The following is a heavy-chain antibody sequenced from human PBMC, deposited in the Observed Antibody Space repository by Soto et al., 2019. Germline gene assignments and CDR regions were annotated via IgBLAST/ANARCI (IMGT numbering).Heavy chain of an antibody. J-gene: IGHJ4*02. CDR2: ISSSSSYT. CDR1: GFTLSDNY. Sequence: QVQLVQSGGGLVKSGGSLRLSCAASGFTLSDNYMSWIRQAPGEGLEWVSYISSSSSYTSYADSVKGRFTISRDNAKNSLHLQMNSLTAEDTAVYYCAREGRSSSIFDYWGQGTLVTVSS. CDR3: AREGRSSSIFDY. V-gene: IGHV3-11*06. D-gene: IGHD6-6*01.